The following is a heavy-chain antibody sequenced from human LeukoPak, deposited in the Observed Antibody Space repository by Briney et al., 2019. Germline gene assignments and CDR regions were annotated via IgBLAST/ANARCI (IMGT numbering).Heavy chain of an antibody. J-gene: IGHJ4*02. CDR2: FHYSGST. CDR1: GDSISSYY. Sequence: SETLSLTCAVSGDSISSYYWSWIRQPPVKALEWIGYFHYSGSTNYSPSLKSRVTISIDTSKNQFSLKVSSVTAADTAVYYCARGSSWSYFFDYWGQGTLVTVSS. V-gene: IGHV4-59*01. D-gene: IGHD6-13*01. CDR3: ARGSSWSYFFDY.